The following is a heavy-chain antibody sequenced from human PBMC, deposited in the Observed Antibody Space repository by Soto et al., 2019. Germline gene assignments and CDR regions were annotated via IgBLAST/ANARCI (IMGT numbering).Heavy chain of an antibody. D-gene: IGHD5-18*01. CDR2: IIPIFGTT. Sequence: QVQLVQSGAEVKKPGSSVKVSCKATGGTFTNYAVSWVRQAPGQGLEWMGDIIPIFGTTNYAQKFQGRVTIAAAESTSTGYMELTNLRSEDTGLYYCGRVAYTSMATHWFDCWGQGTLVTVSS. CDR3: GRVAYTSMATHWFDC. V-gene: IGHV1-69*01. CDR1: GGTFTNYA. J-gene: IGHJ5*01.